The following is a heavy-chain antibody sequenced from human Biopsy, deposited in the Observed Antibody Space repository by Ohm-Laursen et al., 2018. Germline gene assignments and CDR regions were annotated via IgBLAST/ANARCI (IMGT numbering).Heavy chain of an antibody. Sequence: SLRLSCAASGFNLSAFALHWVRQASGRGLEWVGRIKKKSNNDATAYAESMKGRFSIFRDDPKSTSFLQMNSLKIEDTAVYFCTRSAGYGYDYWGQGILVTVSS. CDR2: IKKKSNNDAT. J-gene: IGHJ4*02. CDR1: GFNLSAFA. V-gene: IGHV3-73*01. D-gene: IGHD5-12*01. CDR3: TRSAGYGYDY.